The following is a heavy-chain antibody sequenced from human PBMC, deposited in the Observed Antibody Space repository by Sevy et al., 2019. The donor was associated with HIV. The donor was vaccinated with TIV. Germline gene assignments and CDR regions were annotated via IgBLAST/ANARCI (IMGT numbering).Heavy chain of an antibody. CDR1: GGSISSYY. V-gene: IGHV4-4*07. J-gene: IGHJ3*01. CDR2: IYTSGST. Sequence: SETLSLTCTVSGGSISSYYWSWIRQPAGKGLEWIGRIYTSGSTNYNPSLKSRVTMSVDTSKNQFSLNLSSVTAADTAVYDCARDRSPYGYSKPQRRGAFDFWGQGTMVTVSS. D-gene: IGHD6-13*01. CDR3: ARDRSPYGYSKPQRRGAFDF.